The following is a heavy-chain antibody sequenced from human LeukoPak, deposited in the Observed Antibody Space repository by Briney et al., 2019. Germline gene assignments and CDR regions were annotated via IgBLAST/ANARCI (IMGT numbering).Heavy chain of an antibody. CDR3: ASRDYYDSSGYYSDY. J-gene: IGHJ4*02. CDR1: GGSFSGYY. CDR2: INHSGST. D-gene: IGHD3-22*01. Sequence: PSETLSLTCAVYGGSFSGYYWSWIRQPPGKGLEWIGEINHSGSTNYNPSLRSGVTISVDTSKNQFSLKLSSVTAADTAVYYCASRDYYDSSGYYSDYWGQGTLVTVSS. V-gene: IGHV4-34*01.